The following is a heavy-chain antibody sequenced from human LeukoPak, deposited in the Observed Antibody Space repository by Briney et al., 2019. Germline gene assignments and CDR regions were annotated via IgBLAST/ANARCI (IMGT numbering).Heavy chain of an antibody. V-gene: IGHV4-39*07. CDR2: IYYSGTT. CDR1: GGSINSGPYY. J-gene: IGHJ5*02. Sequence: SETLSLTCTVSGGSINSGPYYWGWIRQPPGKGLEWIGSIYYSGTTHYNPSLESRVTISVDTSKNQFSLKLASVTAADTAIYYCAKGAGGFSYYNWFDPWGQGTLVTVSS. D-gene: IGHD5-18*01. CDR3: AKGAGGFSYYNWFDP.